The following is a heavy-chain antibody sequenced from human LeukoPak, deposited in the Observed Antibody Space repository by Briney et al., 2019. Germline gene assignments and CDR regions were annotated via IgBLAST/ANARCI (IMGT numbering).Heavy chain of an antibody. J-gene: IGHJ1*01. CDR3: AIMHGYYDGSGYWVQ. CDR1: GFTFGSYG. Sequence: GGSLRLSCAASGFTFGSYGMSWVRQAPGKGLEWVSFITPNADRTSYADSVEGRFTISRDNPRNTLYMQMSSLRDEDTAVYYCAIMHGYYDGSGYWVQWGQGTLVTVSS. CDR2: ITPNADRT. V-gene: IGHV3-23*01. D-gene: IGHD3-22*01.